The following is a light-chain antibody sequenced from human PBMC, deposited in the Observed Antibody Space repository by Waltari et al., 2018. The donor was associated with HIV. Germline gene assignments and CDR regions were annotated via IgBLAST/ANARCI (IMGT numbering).Light chain of an antibody. V-gene: IGKV1-9*01. CDR3: QHLNPYPRFA. Sequence: DIQLTQSPSFVSASVGDRVTLTCRARQAIGSNLAWYRQRPGQGPRLLIFAASTLESGVPSRCGGTGSGTEFALTIKSLQPEDFAAYYCQHLNPYPRFAFGPGTTVDIK. CDR1: QAIGSN. J-gene: IGKJ3*01. CDR2: AAS.